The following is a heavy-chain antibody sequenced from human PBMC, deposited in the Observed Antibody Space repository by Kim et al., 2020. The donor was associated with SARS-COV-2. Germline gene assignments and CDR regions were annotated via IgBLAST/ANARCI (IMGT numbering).Heavy chain of an antibody. V-gene: IGHV4-39*01. J-gene: IGHJ6*02. Sequence: SETLSLTCTVSGGSISSSSYYWGWIRQPPGKGLEWIGSIYYSGSTYYNPSLKSRVTISVDTSKNQFSLKLSSVTAADTAVYYCAAMSIWFGEPSGYGMDVWGQGTTVTVSS. D-gene: IGHD3-10*01. CDR2: IYYSGST. CDR3: AAMSIWFGEPSGYGMDV. CDR1: GGSISSSSYY.